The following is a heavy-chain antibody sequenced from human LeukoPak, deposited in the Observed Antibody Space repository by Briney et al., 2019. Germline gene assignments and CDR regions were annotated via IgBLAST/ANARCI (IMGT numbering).Heavy chain of an antibody. J-gene: IGHJ4*02. CDR3: ARLDIVATIFDY. CDR2: IYYSGST. Sequence: SETLSLTCTVSGGSISSSSYYWGWIRQPPGKGPEWIGSIYYSGSTYYNPSLKSRVTISVDTSKNQFSLKLSSVTAADTAVYYCARLDIVATIFDYWGQGTLVTVSS. V-gene: IGHV4-39*01. D-gene: IGHD5-12*01. CDR1: GGSISSSSYY.